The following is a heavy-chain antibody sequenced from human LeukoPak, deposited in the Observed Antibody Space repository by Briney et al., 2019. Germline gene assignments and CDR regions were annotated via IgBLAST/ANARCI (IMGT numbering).Heavy chain of an antibody. CDR3: ARDGPRVVTTNWFDP. J-gene: IGHJ5*02. Sequence: SSETLSLTCTVSGYSISSGYYWGWIRQPPGKGLEWIGSIYHSGSTYYNPSLKSRVTISVDTSKNQFSLKLSSVTAADTAVYYCARDGPRVVTTNWFDPWGQGTLVTVSS. CDR1: GYSISSGYY. D-gene: IGHD4-23*01. CDR2: IYHSGST. V-gene: IGHV4-38-2*02.